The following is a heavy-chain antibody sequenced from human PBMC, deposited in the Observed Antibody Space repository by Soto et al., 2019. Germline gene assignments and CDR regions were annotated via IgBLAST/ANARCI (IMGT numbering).Heavy chain of an antibody. CDR1: GYTFTGYY. V-gene: IGHV1-2*04. D-gene: IGHD6-13*01. CDR3: ARFSSRYYYFDY. J-gene: IGHJ4*02. CDR2: INPNSGGT. Sequence: QVQLVQSGAEVKKPGASVKVSCKAFGYTFTGYYIHWVRQAPGQGLEGMGWINPNSGGTNYAQKFQGWLTMTRDTSITTAYMELSRLKSEDPAVYYCARFSSRYYYFDYWGQGTLVTVSS.